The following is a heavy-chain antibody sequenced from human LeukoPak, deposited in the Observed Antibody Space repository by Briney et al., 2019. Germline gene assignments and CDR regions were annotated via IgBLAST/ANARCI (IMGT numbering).Heavy chain of an antibody. J-gene: IGHJ4*02. CDR2: INPNSGGT. CDR3: ARDNYYDSSGYYY. Sequence: ASVKVSCKASGYTFTGYYMHWVRQAPGQGLEWMGWINPNSGGTNYAQKFQGRVTMTRDTSISTAYMELSRLRSDDTAVYYCARDNYYDSSGYYYWGQGTLVTVSP. D-gene: IGHD3-22*01. CDR1: GYTFTGYY. V-gene: IGHV1-2*02.